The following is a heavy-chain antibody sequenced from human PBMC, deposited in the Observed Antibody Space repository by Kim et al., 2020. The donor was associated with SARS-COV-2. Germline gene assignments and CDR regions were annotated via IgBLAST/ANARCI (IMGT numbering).Heavy chain of an antibody. J-gene: IGHJ4*02. CDR3: ARTHYGDSV. D-gene: IGHD4-17*01. V-gene: IGHV3-7*01. Sequence: GGSLRLSCAASGFTFSTYWMTWVRQAPGKGLEWVANIKQGGTEKYYVDSVKGRFTISRDNAKNSLFLDVNSLRVEDTAVYYCARTHYGDSVWGQGTLVTVSS. CDR1: GFTFSTYW. CDR2: IKQGGTEK.